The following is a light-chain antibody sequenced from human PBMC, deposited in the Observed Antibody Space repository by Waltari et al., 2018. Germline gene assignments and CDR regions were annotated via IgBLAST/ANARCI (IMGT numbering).Light chain of an antibody. Sequence: QRLTHSDGTHHLNWFQQRPGQWACCLIYRVSIRDSSVPERLSGRGSGTDFTLRLNMVEADDGGVYYCMQRAHWPYTFGQGTKLDIK. CDR3: MQRAHWPYT. CDR2: RVS. V-gene: IGKV2-30*02. CDR1: QRLTHSDGTHH. J-gene: IGKJ2*01.